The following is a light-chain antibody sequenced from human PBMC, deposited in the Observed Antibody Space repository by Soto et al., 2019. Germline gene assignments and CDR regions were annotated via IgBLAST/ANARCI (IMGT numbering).Light chain of an antibody. CDR1: QSLVHSDGNSY. CDR2: MIS. Sequence: DFVMTQTPLSSPVTLGQPASISCRSSQSLVHSDGNSYLSWLHQRPGQPPRLLIYMISNRFSGVPERIRGRGGGTDFTLEISRVEPEDVRVYYCMQATQPYTFGQGTKLEIK. CDR3: MQATQPYT. J-gene: IGKJ2*01. V-gene: IGKV2-24*01.